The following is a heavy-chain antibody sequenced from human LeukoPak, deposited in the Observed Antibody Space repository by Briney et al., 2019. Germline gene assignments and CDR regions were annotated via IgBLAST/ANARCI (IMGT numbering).Heavy chain of an antibody. J-gene: IGHJ4*02. Sequence: GGSLRLSCAASGFTFSTYWMSWVRQAPGKGLEWVANINHDGSEKYYVDSVKGRFTISRDTAKNSLYLQMNSLRAEDTAVYYCASAGDNYGNSGSLNWGQGTLVTVSS. CDR2: INHDGSEK. CDR3: ASAGDNYGNSGSLN. V-gene: IGHV3-7*01. CDR1: GFTFSTYW. D-gene: IGHD2/OR15-2a*01.